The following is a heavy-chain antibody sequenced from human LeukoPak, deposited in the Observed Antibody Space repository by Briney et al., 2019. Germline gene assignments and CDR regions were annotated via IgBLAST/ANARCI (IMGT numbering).Heavy chain of an antibody. D-gene: IGHD4-11*01. CDR3: AKLPCITITRGTWLDP. Sequence: GGSLRLSCAASGFTFSSYAMSWVRQAPGKGLEWVSTIGGSAGGTYYADSVKGRFTISRDNSKNTLYLQMNSLRAEDTAVYYCAKLPCITITRGTWLDPWGQGTLVTVSS. J-gene: IGHJ5*02. V-gene: IGHV3-23*01. CDR2: IGGSAGGT. CDR1: GFTFSSYA.